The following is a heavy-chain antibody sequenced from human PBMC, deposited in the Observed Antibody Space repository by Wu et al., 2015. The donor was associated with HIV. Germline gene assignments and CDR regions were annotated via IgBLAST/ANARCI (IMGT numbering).Heavy chain of an antibody. CDR3: ARSAFYGDQDYHYSDRYDV. CDR1: GGSFSSYA. D-gene: IGHD4-17*01. Sequence: QVQLVQSGAEVKKPGSSVKVSCKTSGGSFSSYAMNWVRQAPGQGLEWMGRIIPMFGTVNYTQKFQGRVTITADESTKTAYTELSSLRSEDTAIYYCARSAFYGDQDYHYSDRYDVWVEGPRSSSPQ. CDR2: IIPMFGTV. J-gene: IGHJ6*04. V-gene: IGHV1-69*13.